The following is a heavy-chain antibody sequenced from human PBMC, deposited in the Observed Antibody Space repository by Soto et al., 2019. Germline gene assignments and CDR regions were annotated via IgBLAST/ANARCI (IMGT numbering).Heavy chain of an antibody. CDR1: GGSINTYY. Sequence: PSETLSLTCTVSGGSINTYYWSWIRQAAGKGLEWIGRIYSGGSTNYNPSLMSRVSVSVDMSKNQFSLKLSSVTAADTAVYYCARGRGGFGDFSLDYWGHGTLVTVSS. J-gene: IGHJ4*01. CDR3: ARGRGGFGDFSLDY. CDR2: IYSGGST. D-gene: IGHD3-10*01. V-gene: IGHV4-4*07.